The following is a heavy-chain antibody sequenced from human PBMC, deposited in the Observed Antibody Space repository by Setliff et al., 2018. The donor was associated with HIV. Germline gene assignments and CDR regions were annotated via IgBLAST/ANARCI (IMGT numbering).Heavy chain of an antibody. CDR3: ARDYNWNYAWFDP. Sequence: SVKVSCKASGGTFSSYAISWVRQAPGQGLEWMGGIIPIFGTANYAQRFQGRVTITADESTSTAYMELSSLRSEDTAVYYCARDYNWNYAWFDPRGQGTLVTVSS. V-gene: IGHV1-69*13. D-gene: IGHD1-1*01. CDR2: IIPIFGTA. J-gene: IGHJ5*02. CDR1: GGTFSSYA.